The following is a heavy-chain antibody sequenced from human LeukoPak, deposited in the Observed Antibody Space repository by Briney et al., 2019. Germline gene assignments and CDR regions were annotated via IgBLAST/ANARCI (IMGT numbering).Heavy chain of an antibody. D-gene: IGHD6-19*01. V-gene: IGHV3-30-3*01. Sequence: GGPLRLSCAASGFTFSSYAMHWVRQAPGKGLEWVAVISYDGSNKYYADSVKGRFTISRDNSKNTLYLQMNSLRAEDTAVYYCARVGVAGRAYYYGMDVWGQGTTVTVSS. J-gene: IGHJ6*02. CDR2: ISYDGSNK. CDR1: GFTFSSYA. CDR3: ARVGVAGRAYYYGMDV.